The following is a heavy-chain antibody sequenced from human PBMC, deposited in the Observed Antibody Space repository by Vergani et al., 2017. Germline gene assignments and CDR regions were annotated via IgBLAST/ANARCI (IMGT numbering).Heavy chain of an antibody. CDR2: IDPSDSYT. CDR3: ARRDYYGSGPVDY. V-gene: IGHV5-10-1*01. Sequence: EVQLLESGGGLVQPGGSLRLSCAASGYSFTSYWISWVRQMPGKGLEWMGRIDPSDSYTNYSPSFQGHVTISADKSVSTAYLQWSSLKASDTAMYYCARRDYYGSGPVDYWGQGTLVTVSS. CDR1: GYSFTSYW. J-gene: IGHJ4*02. D-gene: IGHD3-10*01.